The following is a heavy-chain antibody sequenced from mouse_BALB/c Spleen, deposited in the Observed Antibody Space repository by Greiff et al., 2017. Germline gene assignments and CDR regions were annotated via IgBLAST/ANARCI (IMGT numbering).Heavy chain of an antibody. J-gene: IGHJ4*01. CDR3: ARYYLYAMDY. CDR1: GYTFTSYW. D-gene: IGHD1-1*01. V-gene: IGHV1S81*02. CDR2: INPSNGRT. Sequence: VQLQQPGAELVKPGASVKLSCKASGYTFTSYWMHWVKQRPGQGLEWIGEINPSNGRTNYNEKFKSKATLTVDKSSSTAYMQLSSLTSEDSAVYYCARYYLYAMDYWGQGTSVTVSS.